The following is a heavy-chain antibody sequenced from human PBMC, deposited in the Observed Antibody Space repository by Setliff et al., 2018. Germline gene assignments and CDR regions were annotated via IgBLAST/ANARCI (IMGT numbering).Heavy chain of an antibody. V-gene: IGHV4-34*01. D-gene: IGHD2-2*01. Sequence: LSLTCAVYGGSFSGYYWSWIRQPPGKGLEWVGEINHTGSTNYSPSLKSRVTISVDTSKNQFSLKLTSVTAADTAVYYCARGYCSSPSCFFAGWFDPWGQGTLVTVSS. CDR3: ARGYCSSPSCFFAGWFDP. CDR2: INHTGST. J-gene: IGHJ5*02. CDR1: GGSFSGYY.